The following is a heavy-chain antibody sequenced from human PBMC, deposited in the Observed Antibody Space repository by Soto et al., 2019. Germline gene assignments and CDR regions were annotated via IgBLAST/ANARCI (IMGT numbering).Heavy chain of an antibody. CDR1: GGTFSSYA. CDR2: IIPIFGTA. V-gene: IGHV1-69*13. D-gene: IGHD2-2*01. Sequence: SVKVSCKASGGTFSSYAISWVRQAPGQGLEWMGGIIPIFGTANYAQKFQGRVTITADESTSTAYMELSSLRSEDTAVYYCARHVVVPAAANWLDPWGQGTLVTVSS. J-gene: IGHJ5*02. CDR3: ARHVVVPAAANWLDP.